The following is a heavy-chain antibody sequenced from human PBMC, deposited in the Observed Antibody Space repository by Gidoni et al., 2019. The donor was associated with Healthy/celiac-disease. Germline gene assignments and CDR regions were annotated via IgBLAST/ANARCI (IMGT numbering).Heavy chain of an antibody. D-gene: IGHD3-22*01. CDR2: INHSGST. J-gene: IGHJ4*02. CDR1: GGSFSGYY. V-gene: IGHV4-34*01. Sequence: QVQLQQWGAGLLKPSETLSLTCAVYGGSFSGYYWSWIRQPPGKGLEWIGEINHSGSTNYNPSLKSRVTISVDTSKNQFSLKLSSVTAADTAVYYCARGTRDYDDSSGYSLDYWGQGTLVTVSS. CDR3: ARGTRDYDDSSGYSLDY.